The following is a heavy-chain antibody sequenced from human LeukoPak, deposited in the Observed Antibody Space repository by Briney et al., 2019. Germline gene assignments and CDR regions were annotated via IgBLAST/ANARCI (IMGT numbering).Heavy chain of an antibody. CDR1: GGTFSSYA. CDR3: ARDKITMVRGVIPYGMDV. D-gene: IGHD3-10*01. CDR2: IIPFFGTA. V-gene: IGHV1-69*13. Sequence: SVKVSCKASGGTFSSYAISWVRQAPGQGLEWMGGIIPFFGTANYAQKFQGRVTITADESTSTAYMELSSLRSEDTAVYYCARDKITMVRGVIPYGMDVWGKGTTVTVSS. J-gene: IGHJ6*04.